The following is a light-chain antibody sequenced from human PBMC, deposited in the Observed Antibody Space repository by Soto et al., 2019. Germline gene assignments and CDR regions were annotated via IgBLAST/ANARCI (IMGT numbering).Light chain of an antibody. CDR1: QSVXSN. CDR2: GQS. J-gene: IGKJ5*01. V-gene: IGKV3-15*01. CDR3: QQRSNWPPST. Sequence: EIVMTQCPATLSVSPGERATLSCRASQSVXSNLDWYEQKPGQATRVLIXGQSTRATGIPARFIGSGSGKEFTLTISSLQSEDFAVYYCQQRSNWPPSTFGQGTRLEIK.